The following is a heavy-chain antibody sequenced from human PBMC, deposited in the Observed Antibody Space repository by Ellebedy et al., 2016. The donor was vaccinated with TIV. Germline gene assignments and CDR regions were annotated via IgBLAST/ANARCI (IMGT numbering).Heavy chain of an antibody. CDR1: GFTFSSYG. CDR2: ISYDGSNK. V-gene: IGHV3-30*03. CDR3: AQTNWGSGGFYGMDV. Sequence: GESLKISCAASGFTFSSYGMHWVRQAPGKGLEWVAVISYDGSNKYYADSVKGRFTISRDNSKNTLYLQVDSLRAEDTAIYYCAQTNWGSGGFYGMDVWGQGTTVTVSS. J-gene: IGHJ6*02. D-gene: IGHD7-27*01.